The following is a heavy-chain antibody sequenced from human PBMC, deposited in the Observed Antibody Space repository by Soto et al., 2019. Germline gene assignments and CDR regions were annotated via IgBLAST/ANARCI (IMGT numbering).Heavy chain of an antibody. D-gene: IGHD1-7*01. V-gene: IGHV1-69*12. CDR3: AGPPELTRISSYYGRDV. CDR1: GGNFSSYA. J-gene: IGHJ6*02. CDR2: IIPFFVTE. Sequence: QFQLVQSGAEVKKPGSSVKVSCKASGGNFSSYASSWVRQAPGQGLEWRGGIIPFFVTENYAQKFQGRVTMTADESTSTAYRALSSLRSEDTDVYYWAGPPELTRISSYYGRDVWGQGTTVTVSS.